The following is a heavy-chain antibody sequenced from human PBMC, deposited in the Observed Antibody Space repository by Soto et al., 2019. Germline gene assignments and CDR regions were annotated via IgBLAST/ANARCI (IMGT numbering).Heavy chain of an antibody. D-gene: IGHD2-2*01. J-gene: IGHJ5*02. CDR3: ARVVVLEPGAIMCFDP. V-gene: IGHV4-30-4*01. Sequence: SETLSLTCTVSGGSISSDNYYWSWIRQTPGKGLEWIGYIHYSRSTYYNASLKSRVTISVDTSKNQFSLKLSSVTAADTAVYYCARVVVLEPGAIMCFDPWGQGTLVTVS. CDR2: IHYSRST. CDR1: GGSISSDNYY.